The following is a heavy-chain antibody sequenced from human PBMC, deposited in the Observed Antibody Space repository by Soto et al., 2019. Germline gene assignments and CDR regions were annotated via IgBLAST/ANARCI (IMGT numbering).Heavy chain of an antibody. CDR3: ARWPDGYYYYGMDV. V-gene: IGHV1-8*01. Sequence: QVQLVQSGAEVKKPGASVKVSCKASGYTFTGYDINWVRQATGQGLEWMGWMNPNSGNTGYAQKFQGRVTMTRNTSISTAYMELSTRRSENTAVYYCARWPDGYYYYGMDVWGQWTTVTVSS. CDR2: MNPNSGNT. CDR1: GYTFTGYD. J-gene: IGHJ6*02.